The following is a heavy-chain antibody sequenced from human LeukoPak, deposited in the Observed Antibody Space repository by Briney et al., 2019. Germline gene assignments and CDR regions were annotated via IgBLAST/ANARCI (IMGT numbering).Heavy chain of an antibody. CDR3: ASGTYYDFWSGYPLDY. V-gene: IGHV1-69*05. CDR2: IIPIFGTA. D-gene: IGHD3-3*01. CDR1: GGTFSSYA. Sequence: SVKVSCKASGGTFSSYAISWVRQAPGQGLEWMGRIIPIFGTANYEQKFQGKVTITTDESTSTAYTELSSMRSEDTAVYYCASGTYYDFWSGYPLDYWGQGTLVTVSS. J-gene: IGHJ4*02.